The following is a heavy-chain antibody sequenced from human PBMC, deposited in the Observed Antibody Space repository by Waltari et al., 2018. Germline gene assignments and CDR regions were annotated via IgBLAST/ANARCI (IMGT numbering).Heavy chain of an antibody. J-gene: IGHJ4*02. CDR2: IYSGGST. CDR1: GFTVSSNY. V-gene: IGHV3-66*03. D-gene: IGHD3-3*01. CDR3: ARGLLRFLEWPPLGY. Sequence: EVQLVESGGGLIQPGGSLRLSCAASGFTVSSNYMSWVRQAPGKGLEWVSVIYSGGSTYYAASVKGRFTISRDNAKNTLYLQLTNLRLEDTAVYYCARGLLRFLEWPPLGYWGQGTLVTVSS.